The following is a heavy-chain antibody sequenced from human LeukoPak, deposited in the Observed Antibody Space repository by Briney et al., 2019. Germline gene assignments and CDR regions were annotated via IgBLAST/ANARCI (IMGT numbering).Heavy chain of an antibody. Sequence: ASVKASCKASGYTFTSYGISWVRQAPGQGLEWMGWISAYNGNTDYAQKLQGRVTMTTDTSTSTAYMELRSLRSDDTAVYYCARCPTNIAVADYWGQGTLVTVSS. D-gene: IGHD6-19*01. CDR3: ARCPTNIAVADY. J-gene: IGHJ4*02. CDR1: GYTFTSYG. CDR2: ISAYNGNT. V-gene: IGHV1-18*01.